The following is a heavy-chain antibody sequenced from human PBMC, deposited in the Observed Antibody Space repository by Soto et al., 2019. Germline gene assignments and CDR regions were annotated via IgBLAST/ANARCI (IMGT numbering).Heavy chain of an antibody. CDR2: IYSGGTT. D-gene: IGHD3-22*01. CDR1: GFTVSSNY. CDR3: ARNGDSSDYRGWFDP. J-gene: IGHJ5*02. Sequence: EVQLLEAGGGLVRTGGSLRLSCAASGFTVSSNYMSWVRQAPGKGLEWVSVIYSGGTTNYADSVKGRFTISRDNSKNTLYLQMNSLGAEDTAVYYCARNGDSSDYRGWFDPWGQGTLVTVSS. V-gene: IGHV3-66*01.